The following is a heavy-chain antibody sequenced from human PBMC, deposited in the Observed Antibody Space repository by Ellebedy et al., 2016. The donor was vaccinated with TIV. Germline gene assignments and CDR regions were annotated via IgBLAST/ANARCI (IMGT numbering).Heavy chain of an antibody. CDR3: ARHGYSSGWYGNYYYYYMDV. CDR2: ISYDGSNK. V-gene: IGHV3-30-3*01. CDR1: GFTFSSYA. J-gene: IGHJ6*03. Sequence: GESLKISXAASGFTFSSYAMHWVRQAPGKGLEWVAVISYDGSNKYYADSVKGRFTISRDNSKNTLYLQMNSLRAEDTAVYYCARHGYSSGWYGNYYYYYMDVWGKGTTVTVSS. D-gene: IGHD6-19*01.